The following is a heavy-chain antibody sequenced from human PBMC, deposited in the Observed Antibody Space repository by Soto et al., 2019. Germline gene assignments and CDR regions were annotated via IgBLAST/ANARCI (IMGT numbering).Heavy chain of an antibody. Sequence: SETLSLTCAVSGGSISSGGYSWSWIRQPPGKGLEWIGYIYHSGSTYYNPSLKSRATISVDRSKNQFSLKLSSVTAADTAVYYCATYDSGGKFDFWGLGTLVTVSS. CDR3: ATYDSGGKFDF. J-gene: IGHJ4*02. CDR1: GGSISSGGYS. D-gene: IGHD3-22*01. CDR2: IYHSGST. V-gene: IGHV4-30-2*01.